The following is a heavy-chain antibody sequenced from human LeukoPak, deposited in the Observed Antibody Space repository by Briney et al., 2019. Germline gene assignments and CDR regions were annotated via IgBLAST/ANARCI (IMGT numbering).Heavy chain of an antibody. CDR1: GYTFTSYY. Sequence: GSVNVSCKASGYTFTSYYMHWVRQAPGQGLEWMGIINPSGGSTSYAQKFQGRVTMTRDTSTSTVYMELSSLRSEDTAVYYCARAYYYDSSGYYYGFDPWGQGTLVTVSS. J-gene: IGHJ5*02. CDR2: INPSGGST. CDR3: ARAYYYDSSGYYYGFDP. D-gene: IGHD3-22*01. V-gene: IGHV1-46*01.